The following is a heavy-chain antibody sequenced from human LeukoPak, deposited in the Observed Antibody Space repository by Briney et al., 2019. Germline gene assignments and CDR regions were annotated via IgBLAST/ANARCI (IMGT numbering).Heavy chain of an antibody. CDR1: GFTFSSYT. CDR2: ISSSSSYI. D-gene: IGHD6-19*01. V-gene: IGHV3-21*01. J-gene: IGHJ6*03. CDR3: ARGIAVTKYYYYMDV. Sequence: PGGSLRFSCAASGFTFSSYTMNWVRQAPGKGLEWVSSISSSSSYIYYADSVKGRFTISRDNAKNSLYLQMNSLRAEDTAVYYCARGIAVTKYYYYMDVWGKGTMVTVSS.